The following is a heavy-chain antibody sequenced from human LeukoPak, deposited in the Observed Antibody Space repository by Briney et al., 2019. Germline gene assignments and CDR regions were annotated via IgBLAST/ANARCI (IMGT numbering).Heavy chain of an antibody. CDR1: GGSISSGGYS. J-gene: IGHJ4*02. CDR3: AREYQLLYDY. V-gene: IGHV4-61*02. D-gene: IGHD2-2*02. CDR2: IYTSGST. Sequence: SETLSLTCAVSGGSISSGGYSWSWIRQPAGKGLEWIGRIYTSGSTNYNPSLKSRVTISVDTSKNQFSLKLSSVTAADTAVYYCAREYQLLYDYWGQGTLVTVSS.